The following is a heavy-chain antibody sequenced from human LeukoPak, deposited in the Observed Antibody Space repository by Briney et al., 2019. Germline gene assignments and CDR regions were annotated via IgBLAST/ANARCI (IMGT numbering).Heavy chain of an antibody. CDR2: ISGSGGST. J-gene: IGHJ4*02. V-gene: IGHV3-23*01. CDR1: GFTFSSYA. CDR3: AKAQLFWSGYYYFDY. D-gene: IGHD3-3*01. Sequence: GGSLRLSCAASGFTFSSYAMSWVRQAPGKGPEWVSAISGSGGSTYYADSVKGRFTISRDNSKNTLYLQMNSLRAEDTAVYYCAKAQLFWSGYYYFDYWGQGTLVTVSS.